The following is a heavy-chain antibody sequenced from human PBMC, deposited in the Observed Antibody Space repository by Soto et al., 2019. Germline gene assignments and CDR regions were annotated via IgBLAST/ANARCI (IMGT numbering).Heavy chain of an antibody. V-gene: IGHV3-30-3*01. D-gene: IGHD2-2*01. CDR2: ISYDGSNY. J-gene: IGHJ4*02. CDR3: AKDNQYQLLFEVVDY. CDR1: GFTFSSYA. Sequence: GGSLRLSCAASGFTFSSYAMHWVRQAPGKGLEWVTIISYDGSNYYYADSVKGRFTISRDNSKNTLYLQMNSLRAEDTAVYYCAKDNQYQLLFEVVDYWGQGT.